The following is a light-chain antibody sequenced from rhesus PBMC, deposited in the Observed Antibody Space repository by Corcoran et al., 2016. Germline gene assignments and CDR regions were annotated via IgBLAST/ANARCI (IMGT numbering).Light chain of an antibody. V-gene: IGKV2-78*01. CDR1: QSLLHRNGYTY. Sequence: DIVMSQTPLSLSVTPGEPATISCRSSQSLLHRNGYTYLFWYLQKPGLSPQLLIYLGSNRASGVPDRFSGSGSGTDFTLKISRVEAEDVGLYFCLQDMQLPLTFGGGTKVELK. CDR3: LQDMQLPLT. CDR2: LGS. J-gene: IGKJ4*01.